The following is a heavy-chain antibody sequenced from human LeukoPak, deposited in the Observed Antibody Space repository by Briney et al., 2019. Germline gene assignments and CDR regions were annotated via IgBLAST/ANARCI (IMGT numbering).Heavy chain of an antibody. Sequence: ASVKVSCKASGYTFTYYYLHWVRQAPGQGIEWMGWIGPNSGGPNYAQKFQGRVTMTRDTSISTAYMELSRLISDDTAVYYCARSNIAVRRGDNWFDPWGQGTLVTVSS. J-gene: IGHJ5*02. V-gene: IGHV1-2*02. CDR1: GYTFTYYY. CDR3: ARSNIAVRRGDNWFDP. D-gene: IGHD6-6*01. CDR2: IGPNSGGP.